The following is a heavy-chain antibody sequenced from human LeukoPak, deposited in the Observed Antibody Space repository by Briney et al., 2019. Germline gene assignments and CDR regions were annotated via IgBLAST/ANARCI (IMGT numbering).Heavy chain of an antibody. D-gene: IGHD3-10*01. CDR2: MNHSGST. CDR1: GGSFSGYY. CDR3: ARRLGRKFGERFYYYHYMDV. V-gene: IGHV4-34*01. Sequence: SETLSLACAVYGGSFSGYYWSWIRQPPGKGLEWIGEMNHSGSTNYNPSLKSRVTISVDTSKNQFSLKLSSVTAADTAVYYCARRLGRKFGERFYYYHYMDVWGKGTTVTISS. J-gene: IGHJ6*03.